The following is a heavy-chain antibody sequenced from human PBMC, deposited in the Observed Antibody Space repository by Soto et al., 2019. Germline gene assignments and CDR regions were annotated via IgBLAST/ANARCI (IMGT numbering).Heavy chain of an antibody. D-gene: IGHD3-3*01. CDR2: IKPNSGVT. CDR3: ATNLLSITSRGSDFDP. CDR1: GYYFTGYY. V-gene: IGHV1-2*02. J-gene: IGHJ5*02. Sequence: QVQLVQSGAEMKKPGASVKISCKASGYYFTGYYMHWVRQAPGQGLSWMGWIKPNSGVTNYAQRFQGRVTMTRDTSISTAYLEVKRLTSGDTAVYYCATNLLSITSRGSDFDPWGQGTLVIVSS.